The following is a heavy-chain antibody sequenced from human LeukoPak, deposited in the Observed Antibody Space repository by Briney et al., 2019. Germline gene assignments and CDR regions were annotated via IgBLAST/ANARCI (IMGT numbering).Heavy chain of an antibody. CDR3: AKHTALYDVHGDFNWFDP. Sequence: GGSLRLSCAASGFTFSSYSMNWVRQAPGKGLEWVSSISSSSSYIYYADSVKGRFTVSRDNSKNTLYLQMDSLRAEDTAVYYCAKHTALYDVHGDFNWFDPWGQGTLVTVSS. CDR1: GFTFSSYS. V-gene: IGHV3-21*04. D-gene: IGHD4-17*01. J-gene: IGHJ5*02. CDR2: ISSSSSYI.